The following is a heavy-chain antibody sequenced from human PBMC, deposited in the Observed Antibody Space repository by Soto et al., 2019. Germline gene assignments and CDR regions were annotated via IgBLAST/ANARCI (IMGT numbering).Heavy chain of an antibody. D-gene: IGHD6-13*01. Sequence: SVKVSCKASGGTFSSYTISWVRQAPGQGLEWMGRIIPILGIANYAQKFQGRVTITTDKSTSTAYMELSSLRSEDTAVYYCAADSTLRAFDYWGQGTLVTVCS. J-gene: IGHJ4*02. V-gene: IGHV1-69*02. CDR3: AADSTLRAFDY. CDR1: GGTFSSYT. CDR2: IIPILGIA.